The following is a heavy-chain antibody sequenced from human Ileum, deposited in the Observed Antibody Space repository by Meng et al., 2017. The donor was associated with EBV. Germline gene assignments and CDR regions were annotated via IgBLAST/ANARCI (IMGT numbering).Heavy chain of an antibody. CDR1: WCPCILSSYY. Sequence: LQWCGPGAGDPRETLSCTCTLPWCPCILSSYYWDWIRQPPGKGLVCIGGIYHSGRTSYIPSLKSRVTISVDTSKNQFSRKLSSVPAADTAVYYCARPIAAAGWFDPWGQGTLVTVSS. V-gene: IGHV4-39*01. J-gene: IGHJ5*02. D-gene: IGHD6-13*01. CDR2: IYHSGRT. CDR3: ARPIAAAGWFDP.